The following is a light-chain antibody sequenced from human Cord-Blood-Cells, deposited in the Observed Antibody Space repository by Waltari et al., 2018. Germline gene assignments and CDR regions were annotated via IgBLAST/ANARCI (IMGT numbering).Light chain of an antibody. V-gene: IGLV2-23*01. Sequence: QSALTQPASVSGSPGQSITISCTGTSSDVGSYNLVSWYQQHPGKAPKIMIYEGSKRPSGVSNRFSVSKSGNTASLTISGLQAEDEADYYCCSYAGSSTYVFGTGTKVTVL. CDR3: CSYAGSSTYV. CDR2: EGS. CDR1: SSDVGSYNL. J-gene: IGLJ1*01.